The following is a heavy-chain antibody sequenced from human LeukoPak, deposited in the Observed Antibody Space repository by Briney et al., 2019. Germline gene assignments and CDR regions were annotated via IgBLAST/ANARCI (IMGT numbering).Heavy chain of an antibody. CDR2: INAGNGYT. CDR3: ARDLDGSAGAWFDP. D-gene: IGHD3-3*01. J-gene: IGHJ5*02. CDR1: GYTFSTYA. V-gene: IGHV1-3*01. Sequence: GASVKVSCKASGYTFSTYAMHWVRQAPGQRLEWMEWINAGNGYTKYSQSFQDRVTFSRDASATTVYMELSSLKYDDMAVYYCARDLDGSAGAWFDPWGQGTLVTVSS.